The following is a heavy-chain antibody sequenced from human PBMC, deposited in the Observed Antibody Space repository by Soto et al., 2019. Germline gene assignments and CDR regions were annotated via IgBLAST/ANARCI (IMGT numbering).Heavy chain of an antibody. J-gene: IGHJ1*01. CDR2: INPGGDST. V-gene: IGHV3-23*01. CDR3: ATMFDATRLQQ. D-gene: IGHD2-2*01. CDR1: GFTFSSYA. Sequence: GGSLRLSCAASGFTFSSYAMCWVRQTPGKGLEWGSAINPGGDSTYYANSLRGRFTISRDNSKNTLYLQMNSLRADDTAVYYGATMFDATRLQQWGQGTPLTISS.